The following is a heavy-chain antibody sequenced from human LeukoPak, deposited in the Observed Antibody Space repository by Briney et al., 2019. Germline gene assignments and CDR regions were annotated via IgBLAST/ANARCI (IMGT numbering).Heavy chain of an antibody. CDR1: GFTFSDYY. Sequence: PGGSLRLSCAASGFTFSDYYISWIRQAPGKGLEWVSYISSSGSTIYYADSVKGRFTISRDNAKNSLYLQMNSLRAEDTAVYYCARARVVPAARSYYFDYWGQGTLVTVSS. V-gene: IGHV3-11*01. CDR2: ISSSGSTI. D-gene: IGHD2-2*01. J-gene: IGHJ4*02. CDR3: ARARVVPAARSYYFDY.